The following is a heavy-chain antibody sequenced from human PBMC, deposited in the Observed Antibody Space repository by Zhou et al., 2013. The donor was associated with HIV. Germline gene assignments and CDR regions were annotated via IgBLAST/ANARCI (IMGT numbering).Heavy chain of an antibody. V-gene: IGHV1-69*05. D-gene: IGHD5-12*01. CDR2: IIPIFGTA. J-gene: IGHJ6*03. CDR3: ARDEMATPLGYYYMDV. Sequence: QVQLVQSGTAVKKPGSSVKVSCKASGVTLSTSSISWVRQAPGQGLEWMGGIIPIFGTANYAQKFQGRVTITTDESTSTAYMELSSLRSEDTAVYYCARDEMATPLGYYYMDVWGKGTTVTVSS. CDR1: GVTLSTSS.